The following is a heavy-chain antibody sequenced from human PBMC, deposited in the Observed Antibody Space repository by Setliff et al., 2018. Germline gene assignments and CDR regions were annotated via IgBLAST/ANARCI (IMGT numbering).Heavy chain of an antibody. CDR3: ARVLYSSGWYRSFDY. CDR1: TFTLGTYS. V-gene: IGHV3-21*04. Sequence: GGSLRLSCAASTFTLGTYSMHWVRQAPGKGLAWVSSISPYSDYIYYADSVKGRFTISRDNAKNSLYLQMNSLRVEDTAVYYCARVLYSSGWYRSFDYWGQGTLVTVSS. D-gene: IGHD6-19*01. J-gene: IGHJ4*02. CDR2: ISPYSDYI.